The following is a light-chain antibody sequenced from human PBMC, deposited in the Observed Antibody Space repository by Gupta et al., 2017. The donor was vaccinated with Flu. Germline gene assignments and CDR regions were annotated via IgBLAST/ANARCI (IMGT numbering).Light chain of an antibody. J-gene: IGKJ2*01. V-gene: IGKV2-30*01. CDR2: KVS. Sequence: ISCWSSQSLIFTDGYTSLNWFHQRPGQSPRRLIYKVSDRDSGVPDRFSGNGSDTDFTRKISRVDADDVGVYYCIQGTHWPYTFGQGTKLEI. CDR3: IQGTHWPYT. CDR1: QSLIFTDGYTS.